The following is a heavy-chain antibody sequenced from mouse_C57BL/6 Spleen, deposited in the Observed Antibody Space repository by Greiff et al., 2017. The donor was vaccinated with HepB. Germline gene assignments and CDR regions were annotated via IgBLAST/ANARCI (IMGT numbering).Heavy chain of an antibody. CDR3: AREGWLVAGDY. CDR2: IYPGDGDT. J-gene: IGHJ2*01. Sequence: VQLQESGAELVKPGASVKISCKASGYAFSSYWMNWVKQRPGKGLEWIGQIYPGDGDTNYNGKFKGKATLTADKSSSTAYMQLSSLTSEDSAVYFCAREGWLVAGDYWGQGTTLTVSS. CDR1: GYAFSSYW. D-gene: IGHD2-3*01. V-gene: IGHV1-80*01.